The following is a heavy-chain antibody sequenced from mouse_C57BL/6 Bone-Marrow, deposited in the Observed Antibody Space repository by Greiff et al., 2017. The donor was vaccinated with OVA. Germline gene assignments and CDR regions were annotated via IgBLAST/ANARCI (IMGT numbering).Heavy chain of an antibody. Sequence: EVKLQESGPELVKPGASVKISCKASGYSFTDYNMNWVKQSNGKSLEWIGVINPNYGTTSYNQKFKGKATLTVDQSSSTAYMQLNSLTSEDSAVYYCARLSCGNYYAMDYWGQGTSVTVSS. CDR1: GYSFTDYN. V-gene: IGHV1-39*01. D-gene: IGHD2-1*01. CDR3: ARLSCGNYYAMDY. J-gene: IGHJ4*01. CDR2: INPNYGTT.